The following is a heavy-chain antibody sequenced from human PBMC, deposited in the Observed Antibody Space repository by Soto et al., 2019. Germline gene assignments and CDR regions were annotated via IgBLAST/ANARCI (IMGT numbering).Heavy chain of an antibody. CDR3: ARDPRRGFDY. CDR2: ISSSSGYI. J-gene: IGHJ4*02. CDR1: RFTFSSYN. V-gene: IGHV3-21*01. Sequence: GGSLRLSCAASRFTFSSYNMNWVRQAPGKGLEWVSSISSSSGYIYYADSVKGRFTISRDNAKNSLYLQMHSLRAEDTAIYYCARDPRRGFDYWGQGTLVTVSS.